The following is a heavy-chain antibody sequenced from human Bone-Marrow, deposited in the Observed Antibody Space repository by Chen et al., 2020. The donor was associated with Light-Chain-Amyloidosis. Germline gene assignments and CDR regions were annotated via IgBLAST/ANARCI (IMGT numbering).Heavy chain of an antibody. CDR2: IYPDDSDA. D-gene: IGHD5-12*01. V-gene: IGHV5-51*01. Sequence: EVQLEQSGPEVKKPGESLKISCKGSGYTFPNYWIGWVRQMPGKGLEWMGVIYPDDSDARSSPSFEGQVTISADKSITTAYLQWRSLKASDTAMYYCARRSDGYTFDYWGQGTLVTVSS. J-gene: IGHJ4*02. CDR1: GYTFPNYW. CDR3: ARRSDGYTFDY.